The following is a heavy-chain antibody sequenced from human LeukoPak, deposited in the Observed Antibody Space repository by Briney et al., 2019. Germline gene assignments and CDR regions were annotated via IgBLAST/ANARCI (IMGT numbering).Heavy chain of an antibody. D-gene: IGHD3-10*01. Sequence: ASVKVSCKASGYTFTSYDINGVRQATGQGLEWMGWMNPNSGNTGYAQKFQGRVTMTRNTSISTAYMELSSLRSEDTAVYYCARSGLPMVRGVIIKSYYYYGMDVWGQGTTVTVSS. CDR1: GYTFTSYD. J-gene: IGHJ6*02. CDR2: MNPNSGNT. CDR3: ARSGLPMVRGVIIKSYYYYGMDV. V-gene: IGHV1-8*01.